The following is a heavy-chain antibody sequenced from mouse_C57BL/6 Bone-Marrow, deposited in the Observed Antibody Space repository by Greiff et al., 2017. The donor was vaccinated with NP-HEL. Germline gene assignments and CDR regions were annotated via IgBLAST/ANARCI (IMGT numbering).Heavy chain of an antibody. Sequence: DVQLVESGGGLVQPGGSLKLSCAASGFTFSDYYMYWVRQTPEKRLEWVAYISNGGGSTYYPDTVKGRFTISRDNAKNTLYLQMSRLKSEDTAMYYCARHIYYDYDEAYWGQGTLVTVSA. V-gene: IGHV5-12*01. J-gene: IGHJ3*01. D-gene: IGHD2-4*01. CDR2: ISNGGGST. CDR3: ARHIYYDYDEAY. CDR1: GFTFSDYY.